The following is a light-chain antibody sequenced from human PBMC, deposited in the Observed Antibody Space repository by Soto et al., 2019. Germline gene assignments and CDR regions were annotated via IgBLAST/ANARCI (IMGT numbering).Light chain of an antibody. CDR2: EVS. Sequence: QSALTQPASVSGSPGQPITITCTGTRSDVGSYKLVSWYQQYPGKAPKLMIYEVSKRPSGVSNRFSGSKSGNTASLTISGLQAEDEADYYCCSYAGSSTFYGFGTVTKVTVL. J-gene: IGLJ1*01. V-gene: IGLV2-23*02. CDR1: RSDVGSYKL. CDR3: CSYAGSSTFYG.